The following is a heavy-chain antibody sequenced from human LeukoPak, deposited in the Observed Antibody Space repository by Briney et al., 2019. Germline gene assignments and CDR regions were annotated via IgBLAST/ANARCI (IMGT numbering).Heavy chain of an antibody. CDR1: GFTFSDYY. CDR2: ISTSGSNI. D-gene: IGHD3-10*01. V-gene: IGHV3-11*01. J-gene: IGHJ4*02. Sequence: GGSLRLSCAASGFTFSDYYMSWIRQAPGKGLEWVSYISTSGSNIYYSDSVKGRFTISRGNAKNSLYLQMNSLRAEDTAVYYCARTYGSGSYGDYRGQGTQVTVSS. CDR3: ARTYGSGSYGDY.